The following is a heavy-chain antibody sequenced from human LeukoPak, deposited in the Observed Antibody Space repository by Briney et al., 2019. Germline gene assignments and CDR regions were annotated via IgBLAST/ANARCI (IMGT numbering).Heavy chain of an antibody. D-gene: IGHD3-22*01. CDR3: ARGKYDSSPFLQH. J-gene: IGHJ1*01. CDR1: GFTFSDYY. V-gene: IGHV3-11*01. CDR2: ISSSGSFI. Sequence: GGSLRLSCAASGFTFSDYYMSWIRQAPGKGLEWVSYISSSGSFIYYADSVKGRFTISRDNAKNSMYLQMNSLRAEDTAVYYCARGKYDSSPFLQHWGQGTLVIVSS.